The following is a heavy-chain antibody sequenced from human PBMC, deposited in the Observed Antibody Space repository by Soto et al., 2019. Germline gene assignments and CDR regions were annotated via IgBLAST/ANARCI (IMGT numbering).Heavy chain of an antibody. CDR3: ARGGGVGVAGSAAFDM. CDR2: INPATGAA. CDR1: GYPVTAYY. Sequence: QLHLVQSGAVVKKPGASVTVSCSASGYPVTAYYMHWVRQAPGRGLEWMGGINPATGAAKYTQTFQGRVTMTRETSTSTVFMELSGLTSRDTPGFYCARGGGVGVAGSAAFDMWGQGTLVTVSS. V-gene: IGHV1-2*02. J-gene: IGHJ3*02. D-gene: IGHD3-3*01.